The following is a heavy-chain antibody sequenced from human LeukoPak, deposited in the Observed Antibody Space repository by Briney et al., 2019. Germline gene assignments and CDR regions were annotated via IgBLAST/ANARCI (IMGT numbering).Heavy chain of an antibody. CDR3: ASVPTPLLWFGDTPAFDI. CDR1: GFTFSSYA. J-gene: IGHJ3*02. CDR2: ISYDGSNK. Sequence: PGGSLRLSCAASGFTFSSYAMHWVRQAPGKGLEWVAVISYDGSNKYYADSVKGRFTISRDNSKNTLYLQMNSLRAEDTAVYYCASVPTPLLWFGDTPAFDIWGQETMVTVSS. V-gene: IGHV3-30-3*01. D-gene: IGHD3-10*01.